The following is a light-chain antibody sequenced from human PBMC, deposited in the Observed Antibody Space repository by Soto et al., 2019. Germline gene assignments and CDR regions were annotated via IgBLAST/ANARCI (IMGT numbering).Light chain of an antibody. CDR1: QSVSSY. Sequence: EVILTQSPGTLSLSPGDRATLSCRASQSVSSYLAWYQQKPGQAPRLLIYDVSNRATGIPARFSGSGSGTDFTLTISSLEPEDFAVYVCQQRSEWPLCTFGQGTKLEIK. J-gene: IGKJ2*02. CDR2: DVS. CDR3: QQRSEWPLCT. V-gene: IGKV3-11*01.